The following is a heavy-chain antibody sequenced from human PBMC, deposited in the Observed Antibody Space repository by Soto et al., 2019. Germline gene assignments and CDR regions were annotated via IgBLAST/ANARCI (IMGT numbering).Heavy chain of an antibody. J-gene: IGHJ6*02. Sequence: EVQLLESGGGLVQPGGSLRLSCAASGFTFSSYGMSWVRQAPGKGLEWVSAISGSGGSTHYADSVKGRFTISRDNSKNTLYLEMNSLRAEDTAVYYCAKAGLADADYYYGMDVWGQGTTVTVSS. D-gene: IGHD6-19*01. V-gene: IGHV3-23*01. CDR1: GFTFSSYG. CDR2: ISGSGGST. CDR3: AKAGLADADYYYGMDV.